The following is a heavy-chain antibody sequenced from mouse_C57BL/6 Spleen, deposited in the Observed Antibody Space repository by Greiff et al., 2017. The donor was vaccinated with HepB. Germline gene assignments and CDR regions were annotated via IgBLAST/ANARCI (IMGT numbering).Heavy chain of an antibody. CDR3: ARFDYDPYYAMDY. J-gene: IGHJ4*01. D-gene: IGHD2-4*01. CDR2: IDPSDSYT. Sequence: QVQLQQPGAELVMPGASVKLSCKASGYTFTSYWMHWVKQRPGQGLEWIGEIDPSDSYTNYNQKFKGKSTLTVDKSSSTAYMQLSSLTSEDSAVYYCARFDYDPYYAMDYWGQGTSVTVSS. V-gene: IGHV1-69*01. CDR1: GYTFTSYW.